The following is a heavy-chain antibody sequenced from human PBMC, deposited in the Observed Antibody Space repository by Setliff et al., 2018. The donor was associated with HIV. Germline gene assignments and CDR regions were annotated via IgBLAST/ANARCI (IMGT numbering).Heavy chain of an antibody. CDR1: GFTFSSYS. D-gene: IGHD3-3*01. V-gene: IGHV3-21*01. J-gene: IGHJ6*02. Sequence: PGESLKISCAASGFTFSSYSMNWVRQAPGKGLEWVSSISSSSSYIYYADSVKGRFTISRDNAKNSLYLQMNSLRAEDTAVYYCAKDLVEGVDSTSYYYVMDVWGQGTTVTVSS. CDR2: ISSSSSYI. CDR3: AKDLVEGVDSTSYYYVMDV.